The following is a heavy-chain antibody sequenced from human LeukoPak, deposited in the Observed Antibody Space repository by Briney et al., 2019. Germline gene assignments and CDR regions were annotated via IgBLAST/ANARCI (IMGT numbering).Heavy chain of an antibody. D-gene: IGHD6-13*01. CDR2: ISSSSSYI. V-gene: IGHV3-21*01. CDR3: ARSSIAAAGIWGYFDY. CDR1: GFTFSSYS. J-gene: IGHJ4*02. Sequence: PGGSLRLSCAASGFTFSSYSINWVRQAPGKGLEWVSSISSSSSYIYYADSVKGRFTISRDNAKNSLYLQMNSLRAEDTAVYYCARSSIAAAGIWGYFDYWGQGTLVTVSS.